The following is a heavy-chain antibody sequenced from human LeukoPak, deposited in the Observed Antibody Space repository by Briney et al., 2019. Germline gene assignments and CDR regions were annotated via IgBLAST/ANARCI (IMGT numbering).Heavy chain of an antibody. Sequence: PSETLSLTCAVYGGSFRGYYWSWIRQPPGKGLDWRGEINHTGSTNYNPSLKSRVTISVDTSKNQFSLILSSVTAADTAVYYCARRTRIQLWQYYYYYMDVWGKGTTVTVSS. V-gene: IGHV4-34*01. CDR1: GGSFRGYY. D-gene: IGHD5-18*01. CDR3: ARRTRIQLWQYYYYYMDV. J-gene: IGHJ6*03. CDR2: INHTGST.